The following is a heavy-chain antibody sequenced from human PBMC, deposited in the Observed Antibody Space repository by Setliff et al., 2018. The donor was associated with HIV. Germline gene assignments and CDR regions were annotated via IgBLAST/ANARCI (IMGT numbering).Heavy chain of an antibody. Sequence: SGPTLVNPTQPLTLTCTFSGFSLSTNGVGVGWIRQPPGKALEWLALIYWDADKRYSPSLKNRLTITKDTSKNQVLLTMTNMDPLDTATYYCAHNHLAVAGSHYFDYWGQGTPVTVSS. CDR2: IYWDADK. CDR1: GFSLSTNGVG. J-gene: IGHJ4*02. V-gene: IGHV2-5*02. D-gene: IGHD6-19*01. CDR3: AHNHLAVAGSHYFDY.